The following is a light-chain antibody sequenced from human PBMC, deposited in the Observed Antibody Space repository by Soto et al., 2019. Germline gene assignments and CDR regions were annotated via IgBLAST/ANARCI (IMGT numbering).Light chain of an antibody. CDR1: QSISSY. Sequence: EIVLTQSPATLSLSPGERATLSCRASQSISSYLAWYRQINGQAPRLLIYDASNRDTGIPDRFSGGGSGTDFTLTLSRLEPEDFEVYYCQQRSNLPPTFGQGTRLEIK. CDR2: DAS. J-gene: IGKJ5*01. CDR3: QQRSNLPPT. V-gene: IGKV3-11*01.